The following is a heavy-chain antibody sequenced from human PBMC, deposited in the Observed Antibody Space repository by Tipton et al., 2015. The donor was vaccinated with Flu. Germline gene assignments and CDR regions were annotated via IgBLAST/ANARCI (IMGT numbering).Heavy chain of an antibody. CDR3: AREWGDAFDI. CDR2: IYYSGSI. Sequence: TLSLTCTVSGGSISSHYWSWIRQPPGKGLEWIGYIYYSGSISYNPSLKSRVTISVDTSKNQFSLKLSSVTAADTAVYYCAREWGDAFDIWGRGIMVFVSS. D-gene: IGHD3-16*01. V-gene: IGHV4-59*11. CDR1: GGSISSHY. J-gene: IGHJ3*02.